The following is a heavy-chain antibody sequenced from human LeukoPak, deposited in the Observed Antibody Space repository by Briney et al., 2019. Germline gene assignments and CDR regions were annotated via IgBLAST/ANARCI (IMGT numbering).Heavy chain of an antibody. D-gene: IGHD2-2*01. V-gene: IGHV3-30-3*01. CDR1: GFTFSSYA. Sequence: GRSLRLSCAASGFTFSSYAMHWARQAPGKGLEWVAVISYDGSNKYYADSVKGRFTISRDNSKNTLYLQMNSLRAEDTAVYYCARDHVVVPVHIGFDPWGQGTLVTVSS. J-gene: IGHJ5*02. CDR3: ARDHVVVPVHIGFDP. CDR2: ISYDGSNK.